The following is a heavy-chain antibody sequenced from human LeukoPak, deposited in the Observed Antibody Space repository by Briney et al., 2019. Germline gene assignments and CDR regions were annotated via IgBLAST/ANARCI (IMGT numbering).Heavy chain of an antibody. Sequence: GGSLRLSCVASGFTFSYSWMIWVRQAPGKGLEWVANINQPGSQKYHVDSVKGRFTISRDNARNSLFLQMNSLTADDTAVYYCARGYYDSSGYFDYWGQGTLVTVSS. V-gene: IGHV3-7*03. J-gene: IGHJ4*02. CDR3: ARGYYDSSGYFDY. D-gene: IGHD3-22*01. CDR1: GFTFSYSW. CDR2: INQPGSQK.